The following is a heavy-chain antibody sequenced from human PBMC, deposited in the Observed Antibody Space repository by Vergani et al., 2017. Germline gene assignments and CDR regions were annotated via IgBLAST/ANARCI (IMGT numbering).Heavy chain of an antibody. CDR1: GFTFSSYW. CDR2: INSEGSST. D-gene: IGHD6-19*01. J-gene: IGHJ4*02. CDR3: ARRGAVAGTDY. V-gene: IGHV3-74*01. Sequence: EVQLVESGGGLVQPGGSLRLSCAASGFTFSSYWMHWVRQDPGKGLVWVSRINSEGSSTSYADSVKGRFIVSRDNAKNTLYLQMDSLSAEDTAVYYCARRGAVAGTDYWGQGTLVTVSS.